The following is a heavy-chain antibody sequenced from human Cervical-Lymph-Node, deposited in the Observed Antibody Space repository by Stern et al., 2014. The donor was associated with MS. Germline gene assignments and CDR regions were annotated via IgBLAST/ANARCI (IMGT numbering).Heavy chain of an antibody. V-gene: IGHV1-69*01. CDR1: EGTLKTYA. CDR2: IIPFFGTA. Sequence: QVQLVQSGAEVKKPGSSVKVSCKASEGTLKTYAINWVRQAPGQGLEWMGVIIPFFGTANYAQKFQGRLTLTADESTSTAYMELNSLMSEDTAMYYCTRVRCPNGVCYPRLDYWGQGILVTVSS. CDR3: TRVRCPNGVCYPRLDY. J-gene: IGHJ4*02. D-gene: IGHD2-8*01.